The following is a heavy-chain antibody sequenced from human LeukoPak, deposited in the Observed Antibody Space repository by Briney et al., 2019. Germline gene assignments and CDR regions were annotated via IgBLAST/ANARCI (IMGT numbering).Heavy chain of an antibody. CDR1: GFTFSSYW. D-gene: IGHD3-3*01. CDR2: INSDGSST. J-gene: IGHJ4*02. V-gene: IGHV3-74*01. Sequence: GGSLRLSCAASGFTFSSYWMHWVRQAPGKGLVWVSRINSDGSSTSYADSVKGRFTISRDNAKNTLYLQMNSLRAEDTAVYYCAREWAYYDFWSGGPYYFDYWGQGTLVTVSS. CDR3: AREWAYYDFWSGGPYYFDY.